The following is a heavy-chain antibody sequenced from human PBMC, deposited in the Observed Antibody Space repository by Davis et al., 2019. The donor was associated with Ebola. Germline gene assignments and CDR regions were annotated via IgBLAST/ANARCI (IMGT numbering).Heavy chain of an antibody. CDR1: TGSFSGFS. CDR2: INHSGST. V-gene: IGHV4-34*01. D-gene: IGHD2-15*01. J-gene: IGHJ5*02. Sequence: GSLRLSCAVYTGSFSGFSWSWIRQPPGKGLEWLGEINHSGSTNYNPSLKSRVTISVDTSKNQFSLKLSSVTAADTAVYYCARAKMSLYCSGGSCYSGWFDPWGQGTLVTVSS. CDR3: ARAKMSLYCSGGSCYSGWFDP.